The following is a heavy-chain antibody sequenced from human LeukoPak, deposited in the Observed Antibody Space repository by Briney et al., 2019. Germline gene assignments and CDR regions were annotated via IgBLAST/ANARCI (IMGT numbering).Heavy chain of an antibody. Sequence: GGSLRLSCAASGFTFSSYSMNWVRQAPGKGLEGVSYISSSSSTIYYADSVKGRFTISRDNAKNSLYLQMNSLRAEDTAVYYCARDDDYYYYYMDVWGKGTTVTVSS. CDR1: GFTFSSYS. J-gene: IGHJ6*03. V-gene: IGHV3-48*04. CDR2: ISSSSSTI. CDR3: ARDDDYYYYYMDV.